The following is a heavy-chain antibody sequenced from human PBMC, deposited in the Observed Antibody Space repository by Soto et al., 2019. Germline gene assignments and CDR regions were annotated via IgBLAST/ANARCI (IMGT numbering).Heavy chain of an antibody. V-gene: IGHV2-5*02. CDR2: IYWDNDK. CDR1: GFSLSTTGVG. CDR3: IQSRCGGDCLQSYASYYYYGMDV. J-gene: IGHJ6*02. Sequence: GSGPTLVNPTQTLTLTCTFSGFSLSTTGVGVGWIRQPPGQALEWLALIYWDNDKRYSPSLKSRLTITKDTSKNQVVLTMTNMDPVDTATYYCIQSRCGGDCLQSYASYYYYGMDVWGQGTTVTVSS. D-gene: IGHD2-21*02.